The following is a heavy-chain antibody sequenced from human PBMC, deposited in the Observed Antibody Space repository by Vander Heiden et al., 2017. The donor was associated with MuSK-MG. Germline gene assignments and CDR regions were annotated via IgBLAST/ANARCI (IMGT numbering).Heavy chain of an antibody. CDR3: AKDRIHVAGAGAFDY. Sequence: EVQLVESGGGLVQPGGSLRLSCAASGFTFSTFAMSWVRQAPGKGLEWVSAISGPGSATYYADSVKGRFTISRDNSKNTLYMQMSSLRAEDAAVYYCAKDRIHVAGAGAFDYWGQGTLLTVSS. CDR1: GFTFSTFA. J-gene: IGHJ4*02. V-gene: IGHV3-23*04. D-gene: IGHD6-19*01. CDR2: ISGPGSAT.